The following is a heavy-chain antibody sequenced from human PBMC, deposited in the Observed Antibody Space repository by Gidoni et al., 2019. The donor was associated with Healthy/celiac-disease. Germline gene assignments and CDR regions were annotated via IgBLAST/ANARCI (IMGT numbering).Heavy chain of an antibody. CDR3: ARNPPGIAVNFDY. D-gene: IGHD6-19*01. J-gene: IGHJ4*02. CDR1: GFTFRSYS. CDR2: SSSSSSYI. Sequence: EVQLVESGGGLVKRGGSLRLSCAASGFTFRSYSMNWVRQAPGKGLEGVSSSSSSSSYIYYADSVKGRFTISRDNAKNSLYLQMNSLRAEDTAVYYCARNPPGIAVNFDYWGQGTLVTVSS. V-gene: IGHV3-21*01.